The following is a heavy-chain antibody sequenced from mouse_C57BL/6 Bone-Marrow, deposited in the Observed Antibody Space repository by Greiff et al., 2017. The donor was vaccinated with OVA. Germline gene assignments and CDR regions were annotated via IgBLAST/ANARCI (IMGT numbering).Heavy chain of an antibody. CDR3: ARDPSMTTAPSWFAY. CDR2: ISYDGSN. D-gene: IGHD1-1*01. V-gene: IGHV3-6*01. J-gene: IGHJ3*01. CDR1: GYSITSGYY. Sequence: EVQLQESGPGLVKPSQSLSLTCSVTGYSITSGYYWNWIRQFPGNKLEWMGYISYDGSNNYNPSLKNRISITRDTSKNQFFLKLNSVTTEDTATYYCARDPSMTTAPSWFAYWGQGTLVTVSA.